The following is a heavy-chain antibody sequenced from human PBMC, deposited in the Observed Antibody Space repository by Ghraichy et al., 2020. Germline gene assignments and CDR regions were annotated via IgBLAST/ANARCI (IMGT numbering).Heavy chain of an antibody. Sequence: SGPTLVKPTQTLTLTCTFSGFSLSTSGMRVTWIRQPPGKALEWLARIDWDDDEYYSASLKTRLTISKDTSKNQVVLTMTNMDPVDTATYYCARMEAQWELPDWGQGTLVTVSS. CDR3: ARMEAQWELPD. CDR1: GFSLSTSGMR. CDR2: IDWDDDE. V-gene: IGHV2-70*04. J-gene: IGHJ4*02. D-gene: IGHD1-26*01.